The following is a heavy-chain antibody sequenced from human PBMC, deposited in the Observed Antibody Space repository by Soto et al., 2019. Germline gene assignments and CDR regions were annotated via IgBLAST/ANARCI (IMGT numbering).Heavy chain of an antibody. V-gene: IGHV1-18*04. CDR2: IASHDGST. CDR1: GYTFTSYG. CDR3: WRNDGDDSTNF. Sequence: QVQLIQSAPEVKRPGASVMVSCRASGYTFTSYGLNWVRRAPGQGLEWMGRIASHDGSTVSAQSFQGRITLTRDTFTNSAYLELGALTSDDTGLYFCWRNDGDDSTNFWGQGTLVTVSS. D-gene: IGHD3-22*01. J-gene: IGHJ4*02.